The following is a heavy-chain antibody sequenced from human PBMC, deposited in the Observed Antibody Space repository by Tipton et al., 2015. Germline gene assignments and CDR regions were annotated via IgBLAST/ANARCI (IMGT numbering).Heavy chain of an antibody. CDR1: GFTFSSYS. CDR3: ARDVYYYDSSGYYPGFDY. V-gene: IGHV3-21*01. D-gene: IGHD3-22*01. Sequence: SLRLSCAASGFTFSSYSMNWVRQAPGMGLEWVSSISSSSYMYYADSVKGRFTISRDNAKNSLYLQMNSLRAEDTAVYYCARDVYYYDSSGYYPGFDYWGQGTLVTVSS. J-gene: IGHJ4*02. CDR2: ISSSSYM.